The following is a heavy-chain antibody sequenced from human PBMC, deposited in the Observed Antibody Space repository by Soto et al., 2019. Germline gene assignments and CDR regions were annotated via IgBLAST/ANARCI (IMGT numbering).Heavy chain of an antibody. CDR2: ISYDGSNK. J-gene: IGHJ6*02. CDR1: RFTFSSYA. Sequence: PGGSLRLSCAASRFTFSSYAMPWVRQAPGKGLEWVAVISYDGSNKYYADSVKGRFTISRDNSKNTLYLQMNSLRAEDTAVYYCARVGAYDFWSGYYFGAKDYYYYGMDIWGQGTTVNVSS. CDR3: ARVGAYDFWSGYYFGAKDYYYYGMDI. D-gene: IGHD3-3*01. V-gene: IGHV3-30-3*01.